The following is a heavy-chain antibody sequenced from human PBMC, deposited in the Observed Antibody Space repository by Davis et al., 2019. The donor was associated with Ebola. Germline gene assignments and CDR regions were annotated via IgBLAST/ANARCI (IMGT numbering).Heavy chain of an antibody. CDR1: AGTFSSDG. Sequence: AASVKVSCKASAGTFSSDGISWVRQAPGQGLEWMGRIILTLGITNHAQKFQGRVTTTADKYTSTAYMELSSLRSEDTAIYYCARANTGGSWNYANYWGQGTLVTVSS. CDR2: IILTLGIT. D-gene: IGHD1-7*01. CDR3: ARANTGGSWNYANY. V-gene: IGHV1-69*04. J-gene: IGHJ4*02.